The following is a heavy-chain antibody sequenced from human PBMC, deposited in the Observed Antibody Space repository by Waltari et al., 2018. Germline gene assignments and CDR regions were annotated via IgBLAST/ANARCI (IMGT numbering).Heavy chain of an antibody. D-gene: IGHD5-12*01. Sequence: EVQLVESGGGLVKPGESLRLSCAASGSTSSSLSMNWVRQAPGKGLEWISAISSGSHYLSYADSVEGRFTISRDNAKNSLYLHMTSLRAEDTAVYFCARIYRGYDLIDYWGQGTLVTVSS. V-gene: IGHV3-21*06. J-gene: IGHJ4*02. CDR2: ISSGSHYL. CDR1: GSTSSSLS. CDR3: ARIYRGYDLIDY.